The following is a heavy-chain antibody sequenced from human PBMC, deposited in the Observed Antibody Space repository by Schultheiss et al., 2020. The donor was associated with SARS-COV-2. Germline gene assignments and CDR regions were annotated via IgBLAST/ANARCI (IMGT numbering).Heavy chain of an antibody. CDR3: AREGTTVIKSEWNWFDP. CDR2: IYPGDSDT. J-gene: IGHJ5*02. Sequence: GESLKISCKGSGYSFTSYWIGWVRQMPGKGLEWMGAIYPGDSDTRYSPSFKGQVTISADKSISTAYLQWSSLKASDTAMYYCAREGTTVIKSEWNWFDPWGQGTLVTVSS. CDR1: GYSFTSYW. D-gene: IGHD4-23*01. V-gene: IGHV5-51*01.